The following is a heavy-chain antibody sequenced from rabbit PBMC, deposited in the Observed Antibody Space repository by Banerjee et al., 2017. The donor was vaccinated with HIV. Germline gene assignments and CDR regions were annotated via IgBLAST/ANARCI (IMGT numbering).Heavy chain of an antibody. D-gene: IGHD4-2*01. V-gene: IGHV1S45*01. CDR1: GFSFSSSYC. CDR2: IYAGSSGST. CDR3: ARGYGGDVGYLNL. J-gene: IGHJ4*01. Sequence: QEQLVESGGDLVKPGASLTLTCTASGFSFSSSYCMYWVRQAPGKGLEWIACIYAGSSGSTAYASWAKGRFTISKTSSTTVTLQMTSLTAADTATYFCARGYGGDVGYLNLWGPGTLVTVS.